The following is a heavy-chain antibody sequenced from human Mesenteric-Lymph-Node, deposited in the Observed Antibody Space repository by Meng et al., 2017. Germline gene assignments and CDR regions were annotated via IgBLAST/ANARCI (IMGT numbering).Heavy chain of an antibody. CDR1: GFTFRNYV. D-gene: IGHD3-10*01. CDR3: ARGGLITMVRGVVPYYFDY. Sequence: GESLKISCAASGFTFRNYVMSWVRQAPGKGLEWVSAISGFGGSTDYADSVKGRFTISRDNSQSALYLQMNSLRADDTAVYYCARGGLITMVRGVVPYYFDYWGQGTLVTVSS. CDR2: ISGFGGST. V-gene: IGHV3-23*01. J-gene: IGHJ4*02.